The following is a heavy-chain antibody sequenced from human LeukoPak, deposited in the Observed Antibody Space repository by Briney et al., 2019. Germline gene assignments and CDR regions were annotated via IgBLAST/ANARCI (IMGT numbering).Heavy chain of an antibody. V-gene: IGHV4-34*01. D-gene: IGHD3-9*01. CDR3: ARGTLRYFDWSPGGWFDP. CDR2: INHSGST. J-gene: IGHJ5*02. Sequence: SETLSLTCAVYGGSFSGYYWSWIRQPPGKGLEWIGEINHSGSTNYNPSLKSRVTISVDTSKNQFSLKLSSVTAADTAVYYYARGTLRYFDWSPGGWFDPWGQGTLVTVSS. CDR1: GGSFSGYY.